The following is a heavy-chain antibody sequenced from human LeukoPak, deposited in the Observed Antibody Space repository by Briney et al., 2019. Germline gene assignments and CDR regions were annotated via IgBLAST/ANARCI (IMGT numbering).Heavy chain of an antibody. J-gene: IGHJ3*02. CDR2: ISSSSSYI. D-gene: IGHD2-15*01. CDR1: GFTFSSYS. V-gene: IGHV3-21*01. Sequence: GGSLRLSCAASGFTFSSYSMNWVRQAPGKGLEWVSSISSSSSYIYYADSVRGRFTISRDNAKNSLYLQMNSLRAEDTAVYYCAGLAASDAFDIWGQGTMVTVSS. CDR3: AGLAASDAFDI.